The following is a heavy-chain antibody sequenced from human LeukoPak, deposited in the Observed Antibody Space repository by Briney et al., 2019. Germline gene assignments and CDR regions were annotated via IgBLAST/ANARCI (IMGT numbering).Heavy chain of an antibody. D-gene: IGHD6-25*01. J-gene: IGHJ5*02. Sequence: GESLKISCKGSGYSFTSYWIGWVRPMPGKGLEWMGIIYPGDSDTRYSPSFQGQVTISADKSISTAYLQWSSLKASDTAMYYCARSRLQRVDWFDPWGQGTLVTVSS. V-gene: IGHV5-51*01. CDR1: GYSFTSYW. CDR2: IYPGDSDT. CDR3: ARSRLQRVDWFDP.